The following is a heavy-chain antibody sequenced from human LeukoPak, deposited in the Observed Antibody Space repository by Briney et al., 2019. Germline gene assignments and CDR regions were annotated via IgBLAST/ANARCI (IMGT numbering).Heavy chain of an antibody. V-gene: IGHV4-59*08. CDR1: GGSISSYY. D-gene: IGHD1-26*01. Sequence: SETLSLTCTVSGGSISSYYWNWIRQSPGKGLEWIGYIYSSGSTNYNPSLRSRVTISVDTSKNQFSLKLSSVTAADTAVYYCARRWGGAASGFDYWGQGTLVTVSS. CDR3: ARRWGGAASGFDY. CDR2: IYSSGST. J-gene: IGHJ4*02.